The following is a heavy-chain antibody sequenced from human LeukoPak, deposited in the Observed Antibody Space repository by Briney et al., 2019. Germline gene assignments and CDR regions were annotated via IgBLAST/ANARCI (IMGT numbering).Heavy chain of an antibody. CDR3: ARVGIVVVPAAPNDAFDI. V-gene: IGHV3-7*01. D-gene: IGHD2-2*01. CDR1: GFIFKKYW. J-gene: IGHJ3*02. Sequence: PGGSLRLSCVASGFIFKKYWMNWVRQVPGKGLECLANIKEDGSETYYADSVKGRFTISRDNPKNLLYPQMNSLRAEDTAVYYCARVGIVVVPAAPNDAFDIWGQGTMVTVSS. CDR2: IKEDGSET.